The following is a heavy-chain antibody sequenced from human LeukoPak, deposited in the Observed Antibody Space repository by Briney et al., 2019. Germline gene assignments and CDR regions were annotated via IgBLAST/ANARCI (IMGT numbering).Heavy chain of an antibody. CDR3: ARGPSGYHNT. Sequence: PGGSLRLSCAASGIIFSSYSMNWVRQAPGKGLEWVASISSSSSYIYYADSVKGRFTISRDNAKKSQYLQMNSLRAEDTAVYYCARGPSGYHNTGGQGTLVTVSS. CDR1: GIIFSSYS. CDR2: ISSSSSYI. J-gene: IGHJ4*02. D-gene: IGHD5-12*01. V-gene: IGHV3-21*01.